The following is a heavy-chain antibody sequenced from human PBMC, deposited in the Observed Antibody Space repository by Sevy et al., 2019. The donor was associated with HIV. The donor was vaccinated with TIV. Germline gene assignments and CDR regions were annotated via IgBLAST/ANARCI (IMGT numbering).Heavy chain of an antibody. CDR2: FDPDDGET. CDR1: GYTLSDLS. Sequence: ASVKVSCKVSGYTLSDLSMYWVRQAPGQGLEWLGGFDPDDGETIYAQKFQGRVTMTEDTSTDTAYMELSSLRSEDTAVYYCATLEYFYDTSGYSSGDYWGQGTLVTVSS. V-gene: IGHV1-24*01. D-gene: IGHD3-22*01. J-gene: IGHJ4*02. CDR3: ATLEYFYDTSGYSSGDY.